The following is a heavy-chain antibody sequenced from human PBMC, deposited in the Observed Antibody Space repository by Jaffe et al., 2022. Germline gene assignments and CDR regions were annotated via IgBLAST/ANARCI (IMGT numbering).Heavy chain of an antibody. CDR3: ARDLHVIDSSGYYYDY. Sequence: EVQLVESGGGLVQPGGSLRLSCAASGFTVSSNYMSWVRQAPGKGLEWVSVIYSGGSTYYADSVKGRFTISRDNSKNTLYLQMNSLRAEDTAVYYCARDLHVIDSSGYYYDYWGQGTLVTVSS. CDR2: IYSGGST. V-gene: IGHV3-66*02. CDR1: GFTVSSNY. D-gene: IGHD3-22*01. J-gene: IGHJ4*02.